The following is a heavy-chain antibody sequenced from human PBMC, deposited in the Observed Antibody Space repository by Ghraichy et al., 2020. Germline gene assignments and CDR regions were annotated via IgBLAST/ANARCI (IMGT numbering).Heavy chain of an antibody. CDR1: GGTFSSYA. V-gene: IGHV1-69*05. Sequence: SVKVSCKASGGTFSSYAISWVRQAPGQGLEWMGGIIPIFGTANYAQKFQGRVTITTDESTSTAYMELSSLRSEDTAVYYCASDITMIVVVNPWGLRYWGQGTLVTVSS. D-gene: IGHD3-22*01. CDR3: ASDITMIVVVNPWGLRY. J-gene: IGHJ4*02. CDR2: IIPIFGTA.